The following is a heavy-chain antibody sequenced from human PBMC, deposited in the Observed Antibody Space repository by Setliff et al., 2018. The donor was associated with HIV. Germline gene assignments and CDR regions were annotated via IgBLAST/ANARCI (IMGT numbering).Heavy chain of an antibody. V-gene: IGHV1-18*01. CDR3: ARVLDPGIAVATHAFDI. CDR2: ISAYNRNV. CDR1: GYTFTSYG. Sequence: SVKVSCKASGYTFTSYGVSWVRQPPGQGLEWMGWISAYNRNVNYSQKVQGRVTMTTDTSTSTAYMELKNLKSDDTAVYYCARVLDPGIAVATHAFDIWGQGTMVTVSS. J-gene: IGHJ3*02. D-gene: IGHD6-19*01.